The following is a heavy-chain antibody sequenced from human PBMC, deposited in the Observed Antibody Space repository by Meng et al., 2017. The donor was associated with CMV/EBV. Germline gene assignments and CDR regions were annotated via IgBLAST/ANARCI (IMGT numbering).Heavy chain of an antibody. Sequence: QVQLVESGGGVFQPGRSLRLSCAASGFTFSSYAMHWVCQEPGKGLEWVAVISYDGSNKYYADSVKGRFTISRDNSKNTLYLQMNSLRAEDTAVYYCARPQPTGYYDSSGYYDYWGQGTLVNVSS. CDR2: ISYDGSNK. CDR3: ARPQPTGYYDSSGYYDY. V-gene: IGHV3-30-3*01. D-gene: IGHD3-22*01. J-gene: IGHJ4*02. CDR1: GFTFSSYA.